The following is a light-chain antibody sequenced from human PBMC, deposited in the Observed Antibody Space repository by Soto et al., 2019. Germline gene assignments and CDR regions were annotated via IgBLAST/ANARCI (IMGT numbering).Light chain of an antibody. CDR1: NIGNKV. CDR2: DDR. CDR3: QVWDTSDPRVM. V-gene: IGLV3-21*02. J-gene: IGLJ3*02. Sequence: SYELTQPPSVSVAPGLTATITCGGDNIGNKVVHWYQQKPGQAPVLVVYDDRDRPSGIPERFSGSNSGNTATLTISRVEAGDEADYHCQVWDTSDPRVMFGGGTKPPS.